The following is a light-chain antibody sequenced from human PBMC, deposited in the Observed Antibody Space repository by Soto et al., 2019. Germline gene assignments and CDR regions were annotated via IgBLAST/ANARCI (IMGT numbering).Light chain of an antibody. CDR1: QGIIDY. CDR3: QKYDSAPQT. Sequence: DIQMTQSPSSLSASVGDTVTITCRASQGIIDYLAWIQQRPGKAPNLLIYAASTLQIGVPSRFSGSGDGTDFTLTISSLQPEDAATYYCQKYDSAPQTFGPGTKVEIK. V-gene: IGKV1-27*01. CDR2: AAS. J-gene: IGKJ1*01.